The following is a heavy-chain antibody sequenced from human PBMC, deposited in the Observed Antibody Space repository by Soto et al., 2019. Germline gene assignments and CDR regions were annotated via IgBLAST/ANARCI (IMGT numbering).Heavy chain of an antibody. Sequence: QVQLVQSGAEVKKPGSSVKVSCKASGGTFSSYAISWVRQAPGQGLEWMGGIIPIFGTANYAQKFQGRVTITGADSTSTAYMELGSLRSEDTAVYYCARGYSSSFQDYYYGMDVWGQGTTVTVSS. J-gene: IGHJ6*02. CDR2: IIPIFGTA. CDR3: ARGYSSSFQDYYYGMDV. D-gene: IGHD6-13*01. CDR1: GGTFSSYA. V-gene: IGHV1-69*01.